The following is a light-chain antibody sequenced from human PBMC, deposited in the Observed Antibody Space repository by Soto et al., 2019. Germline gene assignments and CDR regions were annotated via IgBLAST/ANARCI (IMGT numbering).Light chain of an antibody. CDR3: CLYAGNSLWV. CDR1: SSDVGGYNY. J-gene: IGLJ3*02. V-gene: IGLV2-11*01. CDR2: DVS. Sequence: QSALTQPRSVSGSPGQSVTISCTGTSSDVGGYNYVSWYQQHPGKAPKLMIYDVSKWPLGVPDRFSGSKSGNTASLTISGLQAEDEAEYYCCLYAGNSLWVFGGGTKLTVL.